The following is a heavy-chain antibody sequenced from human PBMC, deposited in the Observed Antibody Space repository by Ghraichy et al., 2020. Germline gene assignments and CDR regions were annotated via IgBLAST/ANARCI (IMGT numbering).Heavy chain of an antibody. V-gene: IGHV3-21*01. CDR2: ISSSSSYI. CDR1: GFTFSSYS. D-gene: IGHD2-2*02. Sequence: SCAASGFTFSSYSMNWVRQAPGKGLEWVSSISSSSSYIYYADSVKGRFTISRDNAKNSLYLQMNSLRAEDTAVYYCAREGDIVVVPAAIFYYGMDVWGQGTTVTVSS. CDR3: AREGDIVVVPAAIFYYGMDV. J-gene: IGHJ6*02.